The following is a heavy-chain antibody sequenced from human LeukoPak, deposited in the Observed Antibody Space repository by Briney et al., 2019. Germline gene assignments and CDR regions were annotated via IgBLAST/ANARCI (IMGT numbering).Heavy chain of an antibody. Sequence: AASVKVSCKASGYTFTGYYMHWVRQASGQGLEWMGWINPNSGDTNYAQKFQGRVTMTRDTSISTAYMELTRLRSDDTAVYYCARATIDWNYDYWGQGTLVTVSS. CDR2: INPNSGDT. CDR3: ARATIDWNYDY. D-gene: IGHD1-7*01. V-gene: IGHV1-2*02. J-gene: IGHJ4*02. CDR1: GYTFTGYY.